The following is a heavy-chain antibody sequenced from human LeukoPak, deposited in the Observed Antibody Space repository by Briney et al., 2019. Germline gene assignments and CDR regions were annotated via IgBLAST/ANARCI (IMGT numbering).Heavy chain of an antibody. CDR2: INHSGST. Sequence: SETLSLTCAVYGGSFSGYYWSWIRQPPGKGLEWIGEINHSGSTNYNPSLKSRVTISVDTSKSQFSLKLSSVTAADTAVYYCARGRGYTIFGVATYNWFDPWGQGTLVTVSS. J-gene: IGHJ5*02. CDR3: ARGRGYTIFGVATYNWFDP. V-gene: IGHV4-34*01. CDR1: GGSFSGYY. D-gene: IGHD3-3*01.